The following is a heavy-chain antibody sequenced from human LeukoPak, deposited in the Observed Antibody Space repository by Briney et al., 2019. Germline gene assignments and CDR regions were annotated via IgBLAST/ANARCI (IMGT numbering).Heavy chain of an antibody. D-gene: IGHD6-13*01. V-gene: IGHV3-53*01. CDR2: IYADGST. CDR1: GFTVTNGY. Sequence: QAGGSLRLSCAVSGFTVTNGYMSWVRQAPGKGLEWVSLIYADGSTYYADSVKGRFALSRDNSKNTLYLQMNSLRADDTAVYYCARGMGRNWSHGSWGQGTLVTVTS. CDR3: ARGMGRNWSHGS. J-gene: IGHJ5*02.